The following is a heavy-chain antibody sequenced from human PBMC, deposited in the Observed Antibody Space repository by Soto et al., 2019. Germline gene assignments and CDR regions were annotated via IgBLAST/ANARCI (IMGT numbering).Heavy chain of an antibody. J-gene: IGHJ4*02. Sequence: EVQLVESGGGLVQPGESLRLSCAASGFTFSSYWMHWVRQAPGKGLVWVSRINSDGSSTIYAGSVKGLFTISRDNAKNTLYLQMNSPRAEDTAVYYCVRTSLVVAAATREDYWGQGTLVTVSS. D-gene: IGHD2-15*01. CDR1: GFTFSSYW. CDR3: VRTSLVVAAATREDY. V-gene: IGHV3-74*01. CDR2: INSDGSST.